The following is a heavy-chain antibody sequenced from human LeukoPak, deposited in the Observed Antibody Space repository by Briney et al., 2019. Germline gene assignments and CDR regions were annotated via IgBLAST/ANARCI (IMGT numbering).Heavy chain of an antibody. Sequence: GESLKISCKGSGYSFTSYWIGWVRQMPGKGLEWMGSIYPGDSDTRYSPSFQGQVTISADKSISTAYLQWSSLKASDTAMYYWASHYDSSGYYFDYWGQGTLVTVSS. CDR3: ASHYDSSGYYFDY. CDR2: IYPGDSDT. J-gene: IGHJ4*02. V-gene: IGHV5-51*01. CDR1: GYSFTSYW. D-gene: IGHD3-22*01.